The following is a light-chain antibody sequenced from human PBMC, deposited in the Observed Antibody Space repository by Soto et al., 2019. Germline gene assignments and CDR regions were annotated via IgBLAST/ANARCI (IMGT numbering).Light chain of an antibody. V-gene: IGLV2-14*01. CDR3: NSYTSSNTFV. CDR1: SSDVGGYNH. Sequence: QSVLTQPASGSGSPGQSITISCTGTSSDVGGYNHVSWYQHRPGKAPKLVIYEDSNRPSGVSNRFSGSKSGNTASLTISGLQAEDEADYYCNSYTSSNTFVFGTGTKVTVL. J-gene: IGLJ1*01. CDR2: EDS.